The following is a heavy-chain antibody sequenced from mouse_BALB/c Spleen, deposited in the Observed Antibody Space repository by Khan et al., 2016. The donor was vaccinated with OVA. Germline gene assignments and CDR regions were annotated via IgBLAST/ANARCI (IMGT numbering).Heavy chain of an antibody. CDR1: GFSLTGYG. CDR2: IWGDGST. V-gene: IGHV2-6-7*01. Sequence: VELVESGPGLVAPSQSLSITCTVSGFSLTGYGVNWVRQPPGKGLEWLGMIWGDGSTDYNSALKSRLNLSKDNSKSHVFLKMNSPQTDDTARYYCARAYYGNYREAMDYWGQGTSVTVSS. D-gene: IGHD2-10*01. CDR3: ARAYYGNYREAMDY. J-gene: IGHJ4*01.